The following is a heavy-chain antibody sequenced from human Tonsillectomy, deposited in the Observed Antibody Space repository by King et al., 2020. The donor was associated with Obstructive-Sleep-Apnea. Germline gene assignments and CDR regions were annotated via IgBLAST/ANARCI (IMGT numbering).Heavy chain of an antibody. CDR3: ARDSSGYSYGYYYYYGMDV. CDR1: GGTFSSYA. Sequence: QLVQSGAEVKKPGSSVKVSCKASGGTFSSYAISWVRQAPGQGLEWMGGIIPILGIANYAQKFQGRVTITADKSTSTAYMELRSLRSEDTAVYYCARDSSGYSYGYYYYYGMDVWGQGTTVTVSS. CDR2: IIPILGIA. J-gene: IGHJ6*02. V-gene: IGHV1-69*10. D-gene: IGHD5-18*01.